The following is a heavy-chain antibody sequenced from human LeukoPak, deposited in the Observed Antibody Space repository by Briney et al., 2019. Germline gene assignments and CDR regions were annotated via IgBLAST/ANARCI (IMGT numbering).Heavy chain of an antibody. CDR2: IYHSGST. CDR1: GFTFSSYA. V-gene: IGHV4-38-2*01. CDR3: ARQIDLQWSRPLPFDI. D-gene: IGHD3-3*01. Sequence: GSLRLSCAASGFTFSSYAMSWVRQPPGKGLEWIGSIYHSGSTYYNPSLKSRVTISVDTSKNQFSLKLSSVTAADTAVYYCARQIDLQWSRPLPFDIWGQGTMVTVSS. J-gene: IGHJ3*02.